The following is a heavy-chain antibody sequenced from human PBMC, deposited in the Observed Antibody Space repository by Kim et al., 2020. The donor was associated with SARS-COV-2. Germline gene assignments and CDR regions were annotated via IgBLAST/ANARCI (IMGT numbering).Heavy chain of an antibody. CDR3: ARKQLRLGGSFHFYY. D-gene: IGHD1-26*01. CDR1: GGSINGFH. V-gene: IGHV4-59*01. CDR2: IYTSGRT. Sequence: SETLSLTCTVSGGSINGFHWSWIRQPPGKGLEWIGYIYTSGRTNYNPSLKSRVTISLDISKNHFSLNLISVTAADTAVYYFARKQLRLGGSFHFYYWG. J-gene: IGHJ4*01.